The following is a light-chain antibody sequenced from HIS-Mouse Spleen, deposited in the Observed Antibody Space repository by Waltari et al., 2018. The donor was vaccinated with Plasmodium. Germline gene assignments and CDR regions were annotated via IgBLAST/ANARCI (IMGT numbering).Light chain of an antibody. Sequence: EIVLTQSPATLSLSPGERATLSCRARQSVSSYLAWYQQKPGQAPRLLIYDASNSDTGIPARFSGSESWTLFTLAISSLEPEDFTVYYCQQRSNWPLTFGGVAEVEI. V-gene: IGKV3-11*01. CDR3: QQRSNWPLT. J-gene: IGKJ4*02. CDR1: QSVSSY. CDR2: DAS.